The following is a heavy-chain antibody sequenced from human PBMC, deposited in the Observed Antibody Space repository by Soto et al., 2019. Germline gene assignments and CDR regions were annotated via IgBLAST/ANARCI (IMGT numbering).Heavy chain of an antibody. CDR1: GGSFSGYY. Sequence: QVQLQQWGAGLLKPSETLSLTCAVYGGSFSGYYWSWIRQPPGKGLEWIGEINHSGSTNYNPSLKSRVTISVDTSKNQFSLKLSSVTAADTAVYYCARGGRIGYGDYRLFDYWGQGTLVTVSS. J-gene: IGHJ4*02. V-gene: IGHV4-34*01. CDR2: INHSGST. D-gene: IGHD4-17*01. CDR3: ARGGRIGYGDYRLFDY.